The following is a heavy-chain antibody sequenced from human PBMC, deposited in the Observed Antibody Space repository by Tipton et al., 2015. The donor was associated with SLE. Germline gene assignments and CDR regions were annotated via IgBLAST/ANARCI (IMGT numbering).Heavy chain of an antibody. CDR2: IYYSGST. V-gene: IGHV4-59*11. CDR1: GGSFRSHY. Sequence: TLSLTCTVSGGSFRSHYWSWIRQPPGNGLEWIGYIYYSGSTNYNPSLKSRVTISVDTSKNQFSLKLSSVTAADTAVYYCARSAGYGSSWAHFDYWGQGTLVTVSS. CDR3: ARSAGYGSSWAHFDY. J-gene: IGHJ4*02. D-gene: IGHD6-13*01.